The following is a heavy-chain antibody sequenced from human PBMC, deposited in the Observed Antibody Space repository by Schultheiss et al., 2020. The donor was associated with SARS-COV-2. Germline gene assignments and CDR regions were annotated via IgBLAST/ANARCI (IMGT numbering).Heavy chain of an antibody. CDR2: IYTSGST. D-gene: IGHD2-2*01. CDR3: ARLNNAFVAFDI. CDR1: GGSFSGYY. Sequence: SETLSLTCAVYGGSFSGYYWSWIRQPAGKGLEWIGRIYTSGSTNYNPSLKSRVTISVDTSKNQFSLKLSSVTAADTAVYYCARLNNAFVAFDILGQGTMVTVSS. J-gene: IGHJ3*02. V-gene: IGHV4-59*10.